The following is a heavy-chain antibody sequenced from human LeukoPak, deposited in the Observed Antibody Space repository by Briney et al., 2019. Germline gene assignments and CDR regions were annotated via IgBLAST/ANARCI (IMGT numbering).Heavy chain of an antibody. CDR1: GYTFTSYG. CDR3: ARDPYHKILPGYGSAMGH. V-gene: IGHV1-18*04. Sequence: PGASVKVSCKASGYTFTSYGISWVRQAPGQGLDWMVWTSTYNGETAYARKFQDRLTMTTDTSTSTAYLELRSLRSDDTAVYYCARDPYHKILPGYGSAMGHWGQRILVTVSS. D-gene: IGHD3-9*01. J-gene: IGHJ4*02. CDR2: TSTYNGET.